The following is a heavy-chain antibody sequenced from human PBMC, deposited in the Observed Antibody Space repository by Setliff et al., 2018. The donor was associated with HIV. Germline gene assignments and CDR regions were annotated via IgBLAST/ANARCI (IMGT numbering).Heavy chain of an antibody. V-gene: IGHV4-39*07. J-gene: IGHJ4*02. D-gene: IGHD1-26*01. CDR2: IFYSGST. CDR1: GGSINRIPYY. Sequence: SETLSLTCAVSGGSINRIPYYWGWIRQPPGKGLEWIASIFYSGSTYHNPSLKSRVTISVDTANNQFSLKVNSMTAADSAIYYCARVESGILGYWGRGTLVTVSS. CDR3: ARVESGILGY.